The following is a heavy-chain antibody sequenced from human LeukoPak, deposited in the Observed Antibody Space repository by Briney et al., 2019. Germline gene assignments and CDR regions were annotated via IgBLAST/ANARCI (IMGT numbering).Heavy chain of an antibody. J-gene: IGHJ6*03. V-gene: IGHV1-2*02. CDR3: AREAPAVYYYYYYMDV. CDR1: GYTFTGYY. Sequence: ASVKVSCKASGYTFTGYYMHWVRQAPGRGLEWMGWINPNSGGTNYAQKFQGRVTMTRDTSISTAYMELSRLRSDDTAVYYCAREAPAVYYYYYYMDVWGKGTTVTVSS. CDR2: INPNSGGT.